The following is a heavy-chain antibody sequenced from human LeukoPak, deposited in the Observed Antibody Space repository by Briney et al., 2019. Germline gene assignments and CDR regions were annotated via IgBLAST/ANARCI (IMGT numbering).Heavy chain of an antibody. J-gene: IGHJ3*02. V-gene: IGHV3-30-3*01. D-gene: IGHD4-17*01. CDR2: ISYDGSNK. CDR1: GFTFSSYA. Sequence: GGSLRLSCAASGFTFSSYAMHWVRQAPGKGLEWVAVISYDGSNKYYADSVKGRFTISRDNSKNTLYLQMNSLRAEDTAVYYCARGTGYGGNSDAFDIWGQGTMVTVSS. CDR3: ARGTGYGGNSDAFDI.